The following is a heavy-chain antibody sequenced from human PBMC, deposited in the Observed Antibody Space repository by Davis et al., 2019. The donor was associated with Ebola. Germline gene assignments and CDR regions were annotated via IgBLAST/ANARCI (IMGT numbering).Heavy chain of an antibody. CDR3: ARGDSYYDPSGYYAGPEAPDH. J-gene: IGHJ4*02. CDR2: VYYSGRA. CDR1: GDSITSGGYS. D-gene: IGHD3-22*01. V-gene: IGHV4-30-4*07. Sequence: SETLSLTCGVSGDSITSGGYSWTWIRQSPGKGLEWLGNVYYSGRAYKNPSLKSRITIFLDASNNQFSLQLSSVTAADTAVYYCARGDSYYDPSGYYAGPEAPDHWGQGTLVSVSS.